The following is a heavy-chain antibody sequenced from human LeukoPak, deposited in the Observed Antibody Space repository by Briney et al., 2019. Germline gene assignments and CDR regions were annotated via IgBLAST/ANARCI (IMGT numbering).Heavy chain of an antibody. V-gene: IGHV4-4*07. CDR2: IYTSGST. J-gene: IGHJ4*02. D-gene: IGHD3-9*01. CDR1: GGSISSYY. CDR3: ARGRTLRYFDWLLVAPLDY. Sequence: KTSETLSLTCTVSGGSISSYYWSWIRQPAGKGLEWIGRIYTSGSTNYNPSLKSRVTISVDTSKNQFSLKLSSVTAADTAVYYCARGRTLRYFDWLLVAPLDYWGQGTLVTVSS.